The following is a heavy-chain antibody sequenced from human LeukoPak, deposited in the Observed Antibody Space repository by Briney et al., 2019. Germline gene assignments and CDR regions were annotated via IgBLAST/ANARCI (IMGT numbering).Heavy chain of an antibody. J-gene: IGHJ4*02. CDR1: GHTLRDLS. Sequence: ASAKVSCKAFGHTLRDLSIHWVRQAPGKGLEWMGGYDPEDDERIYSETFLGRVTLTEDTSTDTADMELTSLRSDDTAVYYCSTETAGNYWGQGTLVTVSS. D-gene: IGHD3-10*01. V-gene: IGHV1-24*01. CDR3: STETAGNY. CDR2: YDPEDDER.